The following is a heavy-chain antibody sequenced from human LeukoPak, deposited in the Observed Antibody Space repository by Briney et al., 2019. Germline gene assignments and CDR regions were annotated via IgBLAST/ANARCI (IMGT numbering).Heavy chain of an antibody. D-gene: IGHD1-26*01. CDR3: ARDIYSIAE. CDR1: GFTFSDYW. J-gene: IGHJ4*02. V-gene: IGHV3-74*01. Sequence: GGSLRLSCAASGFTFSDYWIHWVRHAPGKGLVWVSLIHSDGGTTNYADSVKGRFTISRGNAKNTVYLQMSSLRIEDTAVYYCARDIYSIAEWGQGTLVTVSS. CDR2: IHSDGGTT.